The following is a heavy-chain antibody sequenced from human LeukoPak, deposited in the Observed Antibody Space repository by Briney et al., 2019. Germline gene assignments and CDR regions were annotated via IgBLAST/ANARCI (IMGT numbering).Heavy chain of an antibody. D-gene: IGHD2-21*02. V-gene: IGHV4-59*01. CDR1: GGSISSYY. CDR3: ARDRDPYCGGDCPHDAFDI. Sequence: PSETLSLTCTVSGGSISSYYWSWIRQPPGKGLEWIGYIYYSGSTNYNPSLKSRVTISVDTSKNQFFLKLSSVTAADTAVYYCARDRDPYCGGDCPHDAFDIWGQGTMVTVSS. CDR2: IYYSGST. J-gene: IGHJ3*02.